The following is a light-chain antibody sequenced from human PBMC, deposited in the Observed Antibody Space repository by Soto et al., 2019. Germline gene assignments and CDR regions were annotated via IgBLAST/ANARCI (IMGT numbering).Light chain of an antibody. CDR3: QQYDNWYSR. CDR2: APS. Sequence: ELFMTQPPATLSVSRGERATLSCRASQRVSNTLAWYPQRPGRPPRLLIYAPSTRATGIPPRFSARGSGPDFTLIISSLQSEDLAVYYCQQYDNWYSRFGQGKRLEIK. J-gene: IGKJ5*01. V-gene: IGKV3-15*01. CDR1: QRVSNT.